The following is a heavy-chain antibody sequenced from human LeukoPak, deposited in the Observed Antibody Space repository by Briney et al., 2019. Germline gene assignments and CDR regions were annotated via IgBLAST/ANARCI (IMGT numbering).Heavy chain of an antibody. CDR2: IIPILGIA. J-gene: IGHJ4*02. CDR1: GGTFSSYT. D-gene: IGHD2-15*01. CDR3: ARDGGRAGIDY. V-gene: IGHV1-69*04. Sequence: SVTVSCKASGGTFSSYTISWVRQAPGQGLEWMGRIIPILGIANYAQKFQGRVTITADKSTSTAYMELSSLRSEDTAVYYCARDGGRAGIDYWGQGTLVTVSS.